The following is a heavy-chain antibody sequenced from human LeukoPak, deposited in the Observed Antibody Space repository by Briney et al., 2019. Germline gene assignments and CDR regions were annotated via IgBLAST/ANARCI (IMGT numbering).Heavy chain of an antibody. D-gene: IGHD2-2*01. CDR1: GGSICNYS. CDR3: ARQPHQLLRRGWFDP. CDR2: IYTSGNT. V-gene: IGHV4-4*09. Sequence: SETLSLTCTVSGGSICNYSWSWIRQPPGKGLEWIGYIYTSGNTNYNPSLKSRVSISMDTSKNQFSLKLSSVTAADTAVYYCARQPHQLLRRGWFDPWGQGTLVTVFS. J-gene: IGHJ5*02.